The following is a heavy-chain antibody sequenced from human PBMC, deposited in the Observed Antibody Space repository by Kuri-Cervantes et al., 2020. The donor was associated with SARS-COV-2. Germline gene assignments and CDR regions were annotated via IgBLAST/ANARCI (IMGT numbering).Heavy chain of an antibody. V-gene: IGHV3-43*01. Sequence: GGSLRLSCAASGFQFDDYTMHWVRQPPGKGLEWVSLISRDGAATYYADSVKGRFTISRDNSRNSLYLQMNVLRSEDTALYYCVKGQTGTTLSLDNWGQGTLVTVSS. CDR2: ISRDGAAT. CDR3: VKGQTGTTLSLDN. J-gene: IGHJ4*02. CDR1: GFQFDDYT. D-gene: IGHD1-1*01.